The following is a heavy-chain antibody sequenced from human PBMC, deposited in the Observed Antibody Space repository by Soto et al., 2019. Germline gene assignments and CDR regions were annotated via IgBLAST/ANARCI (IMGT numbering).Heavy chain of an antibody. Sequence: QLQLQESGPGLVKPSDTLSLTCTVSGFSISGTSNYWGWIRQTPAKGLEWIGTIYYGGETFYNPSLKSRVTISIDTSKNHFSLNLTSVTAADTAIYYCARHGSFWGQGALVTVSS. CDR1: GFSISGTSNY. J-gene: IGHJ1*01. CDR2: IYYGGET. CDR3: ARHGSF. V-gene: IGHV4-39*01. D-gene: IGHD3-16*02.